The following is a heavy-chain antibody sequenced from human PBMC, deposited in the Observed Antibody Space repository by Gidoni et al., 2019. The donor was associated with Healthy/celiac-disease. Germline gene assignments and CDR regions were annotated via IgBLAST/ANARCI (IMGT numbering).Heavy chain of an antibody. CDR2: INHSGST. CDR3: ARGPYSSSWYRAEYFQH. CDR1: CGSFSGYY. D-gene: IGHD6-13*01. J-gene: IGHJ1*01. V-gene: IGHV4-34*01. Sequence: QVQLQQWGAGLLKPSEPLSLTCAVYCGSFSGYYWSWIRQPPGKGLEWIGEINHSGSTNYNPSLKSRVTISVDTSKNQFSLKLSSVTAADTAVYYCARGPYSSSWYRAEYFQHWGQGTLVTVSS.